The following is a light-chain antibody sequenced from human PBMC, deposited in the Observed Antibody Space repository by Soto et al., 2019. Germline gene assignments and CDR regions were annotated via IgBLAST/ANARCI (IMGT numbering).Light chain of an antibody. J-gene: IGKJ1*01. V-gene: IGKV3-11*01. Sequence: EIVLTQSPGTLSLSPGERATLSCRASQSVSSYLAWYQQKPGQAPRLLIYDASNRATGIPARFSGSGSGTDFTLTISSLEPEDFAVYYCQQRSNWPSVTFGQGTKVDIK. CDR3: QQRSNWPSVT. CDR2: DAS. CDR1: QSVSSY.